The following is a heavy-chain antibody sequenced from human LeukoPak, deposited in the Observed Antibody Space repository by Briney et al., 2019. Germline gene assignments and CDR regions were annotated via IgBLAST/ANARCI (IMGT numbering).Heavy chain of an antibody. J-gene: IGHJ4*02. V-gene: IGHV1-69*04. CDR3: ARGSAGHIVATTE. CDR1: GGTFSSYA. CDR2: IIPILGIA. Sequence: WASVKVSCKASGGTFSSYAISWVRQAPGQGLEWMGRIIPILGIANYAQKFQGRVTITADKSTSTAYMELSSLRSEDTAVYYCARGSAGHIVATTEWGQGTLVTVSS. D-gene: IGHD5-12*01.